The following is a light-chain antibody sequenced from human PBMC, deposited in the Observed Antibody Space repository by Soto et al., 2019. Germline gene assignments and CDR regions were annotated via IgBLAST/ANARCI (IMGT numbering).Light chain of an antibody. CDR2: KAS. CDR1: QSISTW. V-gene: IGKV1-5*03. CDR3: QQYNSYSWT. Sequence: DIQMTQSPSTLSASVGDRVTITCRASQSISTWVAWYQQKSGKAPKLLIYKASSLESGVPSRFSGSGSGTEFTLTISSLQPDDFATYYCQQYNSYSWTFGQGTKVEIK. J-gene: IGKJ1*01.